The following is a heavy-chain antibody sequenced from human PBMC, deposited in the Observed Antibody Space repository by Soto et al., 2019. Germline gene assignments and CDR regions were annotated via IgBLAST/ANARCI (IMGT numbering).Heavy chain of an antibody. CDR3: ASHIGTDWSDH. CDR1: GGSFSGYY. CDR2: INQSGST. D-gene: IGHD2-21*01. Sequence: SETLSLTCAVYGGSFSGYYWSWIRQPPGKGLEWIGEINQSGSTNYNPSLKSRVTISVDTSENQFSLKLSSVTAADTAVYYCASHIGTDWSDHWGQGTLVTVSA. V-gene: IGHV4-34*01. J-gene: IGHJ5*02.